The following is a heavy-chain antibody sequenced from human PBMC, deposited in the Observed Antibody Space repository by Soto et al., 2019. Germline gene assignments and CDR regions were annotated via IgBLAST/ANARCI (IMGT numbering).Heavy chain of an antibody. J-gene: IGHJ4*02. V-gene: IGHV3-30*18. Sequence: GGSLRLSCAASGFAFSSYGMHWVRQAPGKGLEWVAVISYDGRNKYYADSVKGRFTISRDNSKNTLYLQMNSLRGEDTAVYYFAKDGDGIAAAGTGYYFDYWGQGTLVTVSS. CDR3: AKDGDGIAAAGTGYYFDY. D-gene: IGHD6-13*01. CDR2: ISYDGRNK. CDR1: GFAFSSYG.